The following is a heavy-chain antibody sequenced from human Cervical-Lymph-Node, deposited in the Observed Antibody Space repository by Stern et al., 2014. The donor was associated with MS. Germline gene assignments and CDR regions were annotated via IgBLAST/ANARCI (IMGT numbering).Heavy chain of an antibody. V-gene: IGHV5-51*01. J-gene: IGHJ3*01. Sequence: EVQLLESGAEVKKPGESLKISCRTSGYTFSNFWIGWVRQMPGKGLEWMGVIYPAYSDTTYSPSFQGQVPISADESISTAYLQWRSLKASDTAMYYCVRRRDSAGYDTFDLWGQGTMLIVSS. D-gene: IGHD3-22*01. CDR1: GYTFSNFW. CDR2: IYPAYSDT. CDR3: VRRRDSAGYDTFDL.